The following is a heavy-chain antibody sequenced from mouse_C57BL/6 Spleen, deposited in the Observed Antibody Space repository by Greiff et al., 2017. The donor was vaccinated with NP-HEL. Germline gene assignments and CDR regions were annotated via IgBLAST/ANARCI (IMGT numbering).Heavy chain of an antibody. Sequence: QVQLQQSGPGLVQPSQSLSITCTASGFSFTSYGVHWVRQSPGKGLEWLGWICSGGSTDYYAAFISRLSISKDNSKSQVFLKMNSLQADDTAIDYCDREGGMVTTWNAMDYWGQGTSVTVSS. CDR1: GFSFTSYG. CDR2: ICSGGST. J-gene: IGHJ4*01. D-gene: IGHD2-2*01. CDR3: DREGGMVTTWNAMDY. V-gene: IGHV2-2*01.